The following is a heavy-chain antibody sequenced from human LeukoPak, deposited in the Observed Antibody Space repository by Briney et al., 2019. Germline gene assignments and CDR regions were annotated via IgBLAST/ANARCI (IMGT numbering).Heavy chain of an antibody. J-gene: IGHJ4*02. D-gene: IGHD2-2*01. V-gene: IGHV3-21*01. CDR3: AREVGVVVVPAATTAFDY. Sequence: PGGSLRLSCAASGFTFSSYSMNWVRQAPGKGLEWVSSISSSSSYIYYADSVKGRFTISRDNAKNSLYLQMNSLRAEDTAVYYCAREVGVVVVPAATTAFDYRGQGTLVTVSS. CDR2: ISSSSSYI. CDR1: GFTFSSYS.